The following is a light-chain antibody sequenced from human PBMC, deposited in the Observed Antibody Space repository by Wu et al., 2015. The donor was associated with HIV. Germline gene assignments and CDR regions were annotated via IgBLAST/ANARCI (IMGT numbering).Light chain of an antibody. CDR2: AAS. CDR1: QGIRNY. V-gene: IGKV1-27*01. Sequence: DIQMTQSPSSLSASVGDRVTITCRASQGIRNYLAWYQQKPGKVPNLLISAASTVHSGVPSRFRGSGSGTDFTLTISSLQSEDLAVYYCQQYRDWSGTFGQGTKVEIK. J-gene: IGKJ1*01. CDR3: QQYRDWSGT.